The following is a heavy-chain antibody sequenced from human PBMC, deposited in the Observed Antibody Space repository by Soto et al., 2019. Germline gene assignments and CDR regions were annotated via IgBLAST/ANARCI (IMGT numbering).Heavy chain of an antibody. D-gene: IGHD3-3*01. J-gene: IGHJ6*02. CDR3: ARAERSGPTPMDV. CDR1: GGTFSTHA. Sequence: SVKVSCKASGGTFSTHAIIWVRQAPGHGLEWMGGIIPISGTTYYTQKFQGRVTITADEPTSTAFMELSSLKSEDTAVFYCARAERSGPTPMDVWGQGTTVTVSS. V-gene: IGHV1-69*13. CDR2: IIPISGTT.